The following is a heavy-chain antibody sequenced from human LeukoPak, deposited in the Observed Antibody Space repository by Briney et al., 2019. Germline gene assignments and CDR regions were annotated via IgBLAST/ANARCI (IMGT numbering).Heavy chain of an antibody. J-gene: IGHJ5*02. CDR2: IFYSGSA. V-gene: IGHV4-39*01. CDR1: GGSISSSSYY. CDR3: ARQGGTLNWFDP. D-gene: IGHD1-7*01. Sequence: SETLSLTCTVSGGSISSSSYYWVWIRQPPGKGLEWIGSIFYSGSAYYNPSLKSRVAISVDTSKNHFSLKLSSVTAADTAVYYCARQGGTLNWFDPWGQGTLVTVSS.